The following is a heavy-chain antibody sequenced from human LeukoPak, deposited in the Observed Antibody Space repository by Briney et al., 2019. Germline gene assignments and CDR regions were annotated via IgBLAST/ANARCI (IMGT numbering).Heavy chain of an antibody. J-gene: IGHJ6*02. CDR1: GGSFSGYY. CDR2: INHSGST. D-gene: IGHD3-3*01. V-gene: IGHV4-34*01. Sequence: SETLSLTCAVYGGSFSGYYWSWIRQPPGKGLEWIGEINHSGSTYYNPSLKSRVTISVDTSKNQFSLKLSSVTAADTAVYYCARASYDFWSGSVYGMDVWGQGTTVTVSS. CDR3: ARASYDFWSGSVYGMDV.